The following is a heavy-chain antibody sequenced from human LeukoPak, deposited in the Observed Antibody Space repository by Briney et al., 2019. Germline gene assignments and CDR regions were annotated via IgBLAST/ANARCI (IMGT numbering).Heavy chain of an antibody. CDR2: ISYDGSNK. CDR1: GFTFSSYG. V-gene: IGHV3-30*18. Sequence: GRSLRLSCAASGFTFSSYGMHWVRQAPGKGLEWVAVISYDGSNKYYADSVKGRFTISRDNSKNTLYLQMNSLRAEDTAVYYCAKDSDRYSESFDYWGQGTLVTVSS. CDR3: AKDSDRYSESFDY. D-gene: IGHD1-26*01. J-gene: IGHJ4*02.